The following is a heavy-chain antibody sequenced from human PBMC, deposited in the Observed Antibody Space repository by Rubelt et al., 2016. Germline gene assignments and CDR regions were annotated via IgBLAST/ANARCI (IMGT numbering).Heavy chain of an antibody. V-gene: IGHV1-69*04. Sequence: QVQLVQSGAAVKKPGSSVKVSCKASGGTFSSYAISWVRPHPGQGLEWMGRIIPILGLANYAQKFQGRVPITAEKTTSTACMKRGSRGSDDTAVYYCATALDSYLQFDFWGQGTLVTVSS. CDR1: GGTFSSYA. D-gene: IGHD3-16*02. CDR3: ATALDSYLQFDF. CDR2: IIPILGLA. J-gene: IGHJ4*02.